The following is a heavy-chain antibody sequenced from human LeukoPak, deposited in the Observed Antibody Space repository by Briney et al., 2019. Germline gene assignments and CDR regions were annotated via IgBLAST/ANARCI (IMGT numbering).Heavy chain of an antibody. V-gene: IGHV3-74*01. CDR1: GFTFSSYA. Sequence: GGSLRLSCAASGFTFSSYAMSWVRQAPGKGLVWVSRINEDGSATSNADSVKGRFTISRDNAKNALYLQMNSLRAEDTAVYYCVRDMFGGRDYWGQGTLVTVSS. J-gene: IGHJ4*02. CDR3: VRDMFGGRDY. CDR2: INEDGSAT. D-gene: IGHD3-10*02.